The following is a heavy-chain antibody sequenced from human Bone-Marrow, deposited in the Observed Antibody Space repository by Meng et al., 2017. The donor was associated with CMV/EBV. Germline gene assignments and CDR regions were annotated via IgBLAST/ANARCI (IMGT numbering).Heavy chain of an antibody. D-gene: IGHD2-2*01. CDR2: IYYSGST. J-gene: IGHJ6*02. Sequence: SETLSLTCTVSGGSISSGVYYWSWLRQPPGKGLEWIGYIYYSGSTYYNPSLKSRVTISVDTSKNQFSLKLSSVTAADTAVYYCARDRIVVVPAAIYYYYGMDVWGQGTTVTVSS. CDR1: GGSISSGVYY. CDR3: ARDRIVVVPAAIYYYYGMDV. V-gene: IGHV4-30-4*08.